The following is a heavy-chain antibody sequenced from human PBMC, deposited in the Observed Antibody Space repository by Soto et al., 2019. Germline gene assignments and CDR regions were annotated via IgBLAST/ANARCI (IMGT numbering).Heavy chain of an antibody. Sequence: DVQLVESGGALVQPGGSLRLSCTASGFDFRRYCMFWVRQAPGEGLEWVADINEDGSNQWYGDSVKGRFTISRDNAGNSLFLQMTSLRGDDTAVYYCVRDLSTGYSFGYWGQGTLVTVSS. D-gene: IGHD5-18*01. CDR3: VRDLSTGYSFGY. J-gene: IGHJ4*02. V-gene: IGHV3-7*05. CDR1: GFDFRRYC. CDR2: INEDGSNQ.